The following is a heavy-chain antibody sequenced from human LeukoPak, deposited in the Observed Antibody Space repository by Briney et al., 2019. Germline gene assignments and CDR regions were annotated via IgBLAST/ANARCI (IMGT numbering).Heavy chain of an antibody. J-gene: IGHJ4*02. CDR1: GFTVSSIH. Sequence: GSLRLSCAASGFTVSSIHMVWVRQAPGKGLEWVSSISGGGESTYYADSVKGRFTVSRDNSKNTLYLQINSLRGEDTAVYYCAKGKYSSGGVPDYWGQGTLVTVSS. D-gene: IGHD6-19*01. CDR3: AKGKYSSGGVPDY. CDR2: ISGGGEST. V-gene: IGHV3-23*01.